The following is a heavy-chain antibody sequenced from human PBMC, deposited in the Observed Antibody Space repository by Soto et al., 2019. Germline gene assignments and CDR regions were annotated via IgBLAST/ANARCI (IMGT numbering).Heavy chain of an antibody. Sequence: GSLRLSCAASGFTFSSYAMHWVRQAPGKGLEWVAVISYDGSNKYYADSVKGRFTISRDNSKNTLYLQMNSLRAEDTAVYYCARDREGFGEFGAFDIWGQGTMVTVSS. CDR3: ARDREGFGEFGAFDI. J-gene: IGHJ3*02. CDR2: ISYDGSNK. D-gene: IGHD3-10*01. V-gene: IGHV3-30-3*01. CDR1: GFTFSSYA.